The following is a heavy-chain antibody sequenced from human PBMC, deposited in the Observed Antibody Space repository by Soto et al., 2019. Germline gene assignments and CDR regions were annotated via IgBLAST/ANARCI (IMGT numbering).Heavy chain of an antibody. Sequence: QVQPVQSGAEVKKPGSSVKVSCKASGGTFSSYAISWVRQAPGQGLEWMGGIISIFGTADYAQKFQGRVTITADESTSTAYMELSSLRSEDTAVYYCAAAREVRYYYYGMDVWGQGTTVTVSS. J-gene: IGHJ6*02. CDR1: GGTFSSYA. CDR2: IISIFGTA. D-gene: IGHD1-26*01. V-gene: IGHV1-69*12. CDR3: AAAREVRYYYYGMDV.